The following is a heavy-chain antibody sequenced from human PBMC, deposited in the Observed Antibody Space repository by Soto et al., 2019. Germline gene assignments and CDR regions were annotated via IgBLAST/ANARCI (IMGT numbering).Heavy chain of an antibody. CDR2: IYPGDSDT. CDR1: GYSFTSYW. J-gene: IGHJ5*02. V-gene: IGHV5-51*01. Sequence: GESLKISCKGSGYSFTSYWIGWVRQMPGKGLEWMGIIYPGDSDTRYSPSFQGQVTISADKSISTAYLQWSSLKASDTAMYYCARHPVSYSGSSGWLDPWRQGSLVTVSS. D-gene: IGHD6-6*01. CDR3: ARHPVSYSGSSGWLDP.